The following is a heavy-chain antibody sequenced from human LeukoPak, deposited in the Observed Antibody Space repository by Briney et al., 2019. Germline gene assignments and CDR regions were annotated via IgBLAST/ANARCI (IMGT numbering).Heavy chain of an antibody. CDR1: GFTFSSSW. J-gene: IGHJ4*02. D-gene: IGHD1-26*01. Sequence: PGGSLRLSCATSGFTFSSSWMSWVRQAPGKGLECVANIKEDGREKYYVDSVKGRFTISRDNAKNSLYLQMSSLRAEDTAVYYCARARVGSYSGFDYWGQGTLVTVSS. V-gene: IGHV3-7*01. CDR3: ARARVGSYSGFDY. CDR2: IKEDGREK.